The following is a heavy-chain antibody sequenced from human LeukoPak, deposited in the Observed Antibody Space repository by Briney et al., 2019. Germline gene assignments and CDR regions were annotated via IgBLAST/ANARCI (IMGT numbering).Heavy chain of an antibody. D-gene: IGHD6-13*01. V-gene: IGHV4-61*02. Sequence: SQTLSLTCTVSGGSISSGSYYWSWIRQPAGKGLEWIGRIYTSGSTNYNPSLKSRVTISVDTSKNQFSLKLSSVTAADTAVYYCVRDRYSSSWPTFDYWGQGTLVTVSS. CDR1: GGSISSGSYY. J-gene: IGHJ4*02. CDR2: IYTSGST. CDR3: VRDRYSSSWPTFDY.